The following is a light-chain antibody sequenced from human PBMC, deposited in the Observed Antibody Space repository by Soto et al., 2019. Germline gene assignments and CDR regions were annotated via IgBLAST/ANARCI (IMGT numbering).Light chain of an antibody. Sequence: IVLTQSPRTLSLTPGGRATFYCRASQSVSTNYLAWYQQKPGQAPRLLIYGASNRATGIPDRFSGSGSGTDFTLTISRLEPEDSAVYYCQQYGSSGTFGQGTKVDI. CDR3: QQYGSSGT. CDR1: QSVSTNY. CDR2: GAS. V-gene: IGKV3-20*01. J-gene: IGKJ1*01.